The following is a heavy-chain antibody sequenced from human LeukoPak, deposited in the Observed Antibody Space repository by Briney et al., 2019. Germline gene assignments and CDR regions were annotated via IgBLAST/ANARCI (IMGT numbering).Heavy chain of an antibody. D-gene: IGHD3-10*01. CDR2: ISGSGGST. CDR3: ATAPTYYYGSGSYPGY. Sequence: GGSLRLSCAASGCTFSSYAMSWVRQAPGKGLEWVSAISGSGGSTYYADSVKGRLTIPRDNSKKMLYLQMNRLRAEDTAVYYCATAPTYYYGSGSYPGYWGQGTLVTVSS. V-gene: IGHV3-23*01. J-gene: IGHJ4*02. CDR1: GCTFSSYA.